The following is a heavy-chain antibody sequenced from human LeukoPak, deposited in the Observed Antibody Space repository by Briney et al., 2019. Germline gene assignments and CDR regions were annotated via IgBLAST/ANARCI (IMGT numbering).Heavy chain of an antibody. CDR2: IYYSGGT. CDR1: GGSINYYY. V-gene: IGHV4-59*01. CDR3: ARIHDYGDYYFDY. J-gene: IGHJ4*02. Sequence: SETLSLTCTVSGGSINYYYWMWIRQPPGKGLEWIGYIYYSGGTHYNPSLKSRVTMLVDTSKNQFSLKLSSVTAADTAVYYCARIHDYGDYYFDYWGQGTLVTVSS. D-gene: IGHD4-17*01.